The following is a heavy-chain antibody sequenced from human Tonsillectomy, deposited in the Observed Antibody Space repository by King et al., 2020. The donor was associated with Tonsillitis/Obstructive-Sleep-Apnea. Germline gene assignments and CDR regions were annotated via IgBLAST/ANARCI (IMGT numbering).Heavy chain of an antibody. D-gene: IGHD1-14*01. J-gene: IGHJ4*02. V-gene: IGHV4-34*01. CDR2: IDHSGST. Sequence: VQLQQWGAGLLKPSETLSLTCAVYGGSFSGYYWSWIRQPSGKGLAWIGEIDHSGSTNYNPSLKSRVSISVDMSQHQFFLKLSSGNAADTAVYYCARGGRKDDWGQVTLAT. CDR1: GGSFSGYY. CDR3: ARGGRKDD.